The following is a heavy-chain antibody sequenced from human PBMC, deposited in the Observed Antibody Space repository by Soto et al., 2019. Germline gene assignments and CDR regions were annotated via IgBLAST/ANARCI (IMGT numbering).Heavy chain of an antibody. CDR1: GLPFSSYA. D-gene: IGHD5-12*01. CDR2: ISGSGGST. CDR3: AKENQWLRYAFGI. Sequence: GGSLRLACAASGLPFSSYALSWVRKTTGKGLEWVAAISGSGGSTYYADSVKGRFTISRDNSKNTLYLQMNSLRAEDTAVYYCAKENQWLRYAFGIWGQGTMLSVSS. J-gene: IGHJ3*02. V-gene: IGHV3-23*01.